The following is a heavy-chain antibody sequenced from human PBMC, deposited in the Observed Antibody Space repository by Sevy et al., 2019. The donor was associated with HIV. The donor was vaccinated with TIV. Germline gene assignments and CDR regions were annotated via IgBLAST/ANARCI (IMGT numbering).Heavy chain of an antibody. CDR3: ARNRLAGYYYLYMDV. Sequence: GGSLRLSCAASGFTISGNYMTWIRQAPGKGLEWVSVIYSGGKTYYADSVKGRFTISRDNSENTLYLQMNSLRPEDSALYFCARNRLAGYYYLYMDVWGKGTTVTVSS. V-gene: IGHV3-66*02. CDR1: GFTISGNY. CDR2: IYSGGKT. J-gene: IGHJ6*03. D-gene: IGHD6-19*01.